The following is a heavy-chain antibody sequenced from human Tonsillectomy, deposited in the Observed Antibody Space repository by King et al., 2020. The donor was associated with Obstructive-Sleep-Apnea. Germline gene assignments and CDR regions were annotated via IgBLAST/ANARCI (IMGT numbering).Heavy chain of an antibody. Sequence: PLQESGPGLVKPSETLSLTCTVSGGSVSSGSYYWSWIRQPPGKGLEWIGYIYYSGSTNYNPSLKSRVTISVDTSKNQFSLKLSSVTAADTAVYYCARARGNYDSSGYYYVWWFDPWGQGTLVTVSS. CDR2: IYYSGST. J-gene: IGHJ5*02. CDR1: GGSVSSGSYY. V-gene: IGHV4-61*01. D-gene: IGHD3-22*01. CDR3: ARARGNYDSSGYYYVWWFDP.